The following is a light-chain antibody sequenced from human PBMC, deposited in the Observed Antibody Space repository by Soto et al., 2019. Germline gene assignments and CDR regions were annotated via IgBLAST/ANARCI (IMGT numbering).Light chain of an antibody. CDR1: QSVSSW. J-gene: IGKJ1*01. CDR2: KAS. V-gene: IGKV1-5*03. Sequence: DIQMTQSPSTLSASVGDRVTITCRASQSVSSWLAWYQQKPGTAPKLLIYKASSLESGVPSRFSGSGSGTEFTLTISSLQPDDFATYYCQHYSTYSRTCGQGTKVEVK. CDR3: QHYSTYSRT.